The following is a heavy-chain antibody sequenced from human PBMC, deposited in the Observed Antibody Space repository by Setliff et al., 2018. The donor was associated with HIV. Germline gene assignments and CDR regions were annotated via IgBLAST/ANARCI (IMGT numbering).Heavy chain of an antibody. V-gene: IGHV3-30*03. CDR2: ISYDGSNK. Sequence: GESLKISCAASGFTFSSYAMSWVRQAPGKGLEWVAVISYDGSNKYYADSVKGRFTISRDNSKNTLYLQMNSLRADDTAVYFCAREILSSSAIDYNTPTLFYYWGQGTLVTVSS. CDR3: AREILSSSAIDYNTPTLFYY. CDR1: GFTFSSYA. D-gene: IGHD6-6*01. J-gene: IGHJ4*02.